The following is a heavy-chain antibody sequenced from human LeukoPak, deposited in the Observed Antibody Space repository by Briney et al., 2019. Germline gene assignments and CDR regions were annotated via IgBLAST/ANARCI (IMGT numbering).Heavy chain of an antibody. Sequence: SETLSLTCTVSGGSISNADYYWSWIRQPPGKGLEWIGYIYYSGSTYYNPSLKSRLIISVDTSKNQFSLKLSSVTAADTAVYYCARGGQWLAPWAFDIWGQGTMVTVSS. D-gene: IGHD6-19*01. J-gene: IGHJ3*02. CDR3: ARGGQWLAPWAFDI. V-gene: IGHV4-30-4*01. CDR1: GGSISNADYY. CDR2: IYYSGST.